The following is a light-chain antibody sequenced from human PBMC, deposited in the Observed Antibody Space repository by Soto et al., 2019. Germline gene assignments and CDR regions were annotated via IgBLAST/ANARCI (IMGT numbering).Light chain of an antibody. J-gene: IGLJ3*02. CDR1: SSNIGSTT. V-gene: IGLV1-44*01. CDR2: NNN. Sequence: QSVLTQPPSASGTPGQRVTIACSGSSSNIGSTTVKWYQQLPGTAPKLLIYNNNQRPSGVPDRFSGSKSGTSASLAISGLQSGDGVDSYCAPWDDSLNGGVFGGGTKL. CDR3: APWDDSLNGGV.